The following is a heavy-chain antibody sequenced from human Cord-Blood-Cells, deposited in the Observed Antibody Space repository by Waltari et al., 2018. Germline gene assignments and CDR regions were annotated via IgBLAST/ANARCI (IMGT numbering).Heavy chain of an antibody. V-gene: IGHV1-8*03. Sequence: QVQLVQSGAEVKKPGASVKVCCTASGYTFTSYDLNRVRAATGQGLEWMGWMNPNSGNTGYAQKFQGRVTITRNTSISTAYMELSSLRSEDTAVYYCARVSSGYDWDFDYWGQGTLVTVSS. J-gene: IGHJ4*02. CDR3: ARVSSGYDWDFDY. CDR1: GYTFTSYD. CDR2: MNPNSGNT. D-gene: IGHD5-12*01.